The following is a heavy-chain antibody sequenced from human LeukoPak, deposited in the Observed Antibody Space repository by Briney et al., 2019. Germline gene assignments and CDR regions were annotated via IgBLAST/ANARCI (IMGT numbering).Heavy chain of an antibody. CDR2: IIPIFGTA. J-gene: IGHJ5*02. Sequence: SVKVSCKASGGTFSSYAISWVRQAPGQGLEWMGGIIPIFGTANYAQKFQGRVTITADESTSTAYMELSSLRSEDTAVYYCARSKARGYDFWSGAWFDPWGQGTLVTVSS. V-gene: IGHV1-69*13. CDR3: ARSKARGYDFWSGAWFDP. CDR1: GGTFSSYA. D-gene: IGHD3-3*01.